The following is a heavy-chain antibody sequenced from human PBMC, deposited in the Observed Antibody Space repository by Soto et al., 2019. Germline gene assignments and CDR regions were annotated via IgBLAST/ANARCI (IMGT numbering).Heavy chain of an antibody. V-gene: IGHV3-15*01. CDR2: IMSKTDGGTT. Sequence: LRLSCATSGFTFSKAWVGWVRQAPGKGLEWVGRIMSKTDGGTTDYAAPVKGRFAISRDDSKSTLYLQMNSLKTEDTAFYYCTTDSGMSPYSFDYWGQGTLVTVSS. CDR3: TTDSGMSPYSFDY. D-gene: IGHD1-26*01. CDR1: GFTFSKAW. J-gene: IGHJ4*02.